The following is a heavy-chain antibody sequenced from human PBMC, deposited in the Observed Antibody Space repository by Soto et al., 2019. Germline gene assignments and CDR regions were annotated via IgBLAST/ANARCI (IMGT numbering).Heavy chain of an antibody. V-gene: IGHV4-34*01. CDR2: INHSGST. Sequence: QVQLQQWGAGLLKPSETLSLTCAVYGGSFSGYYWSWIRQPPGKGLEWIGEINHSGSTNYNPSLKSQVTLPVDTSKSQFSLKLSSVPAADKDVYYCARGSMLQLWSRYEFHYWGQGTLVTVSS. J-gene: IGHJ4*02. CDR1: GGSFSGYY. D-gene: IGHD5-18*01. CDR3: ARGSMLQLWSRYEFHY.